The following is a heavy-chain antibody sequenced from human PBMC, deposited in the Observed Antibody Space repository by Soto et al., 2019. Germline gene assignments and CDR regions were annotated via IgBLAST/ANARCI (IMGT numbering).Heavy chain of an antibody. CDR3: VEGWNDF. J-gene: IGHJ4*02. D-gene: IGHD1-1*01. Sequence: EVQVVESGGDLVEPGGSLRLSCETSGFMFSSAWMSWVRQAPGKGLEWVARIKSKKHGGARDYAAPVNGRFSISRDDSKSTVYLQMNSVRAVDTALYYCVEGWNDFWGQGTLVTVSS. CDR2: IKSKKHGGAR. CDR1: GFMFSSAW. V-gene: IGHV3-15*01.